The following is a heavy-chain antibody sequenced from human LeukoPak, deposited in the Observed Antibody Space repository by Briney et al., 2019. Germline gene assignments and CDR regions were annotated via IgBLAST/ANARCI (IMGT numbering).Heavy chain of an antibody. V-gene: IGHV3-30-3*01. J-gene: IGHJ4*02. D-gene: IGHD5-18*01. Sequence: GGSLRLSCAASGFTFSSYAMHWVRQAPGKGLEWVAVISYDGSNKYYADSVQGRFTISRDNSKNTLYLQMNSLRAEDTAVYYCARDGGYSYGYYFDYWGQGTLVTVSS. CDR2: ISYDGSNK. CDR3: ARDGGYSYGYYFDY. CDR1: GFTFSSYA.